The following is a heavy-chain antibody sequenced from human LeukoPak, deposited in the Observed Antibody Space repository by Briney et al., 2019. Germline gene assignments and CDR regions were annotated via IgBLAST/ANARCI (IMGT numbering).Heavy chain of an antibody. D-gene: IGHD3-22*01. CDR1: GFTFSSYA. Sequence: PGGSLRLSCAACGFTFSSYAMSWVRQAPGKGLEWVSAISGSGGSTYYADSVKGRFTISRDNSKNTLYLQMNSLRAEDTAVYYCAKDPTMIVVVIPDYWGQGTLVTVSS. V-gene: IGHV3-23*01. J-gene: IGHJ4*02. CDR3: AKDPTMIVVVIPDY. CDR2: ISGSGGST.